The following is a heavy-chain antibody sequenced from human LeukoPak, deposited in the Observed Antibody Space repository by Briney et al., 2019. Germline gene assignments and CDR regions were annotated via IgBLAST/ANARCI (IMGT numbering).Heavy chain of an antibody. V-gene: IGHV1-2*02. J-gene: IGHJ6*03. Sequence: ASVKVSCKASGYTFTGYYMHWVRQAPGQGLEWMGWINPNSGGTNYAQKFQGRVTMTRDTSISTAYMELSRLRSDDTAVYYCARTFIGSSSWYDHPQAATPVQHYMDVWGKGTTVTVSS. D-gene: IGHD6-13*01. CDR2: INPNSGGT. CDR3: ARTFIGSSSWYDHPQAATPVQHYMDV. CDR1: GYTFTGYY.